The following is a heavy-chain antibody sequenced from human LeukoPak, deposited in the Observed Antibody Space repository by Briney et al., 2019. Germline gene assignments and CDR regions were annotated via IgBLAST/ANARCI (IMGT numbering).Heavy chain of an antibody. V-gene: IGHV4-59*01. CDR1: GGSISSYY. CDR2: IYYSGST. J-gene: IGHJ4*02. D-gene: IGHD2-8*02. Sequence: SETLSLTCTVSGGSISSYYWSWIRQPPGKGLEWIGYIYYSGSTNYNPSLKSRVTISVDTSKNQFSLKLSSVTAADTAVYYCAREGYGTGFDYWGQGTPVTVSS. CDR3: AREGYGTGFDY.